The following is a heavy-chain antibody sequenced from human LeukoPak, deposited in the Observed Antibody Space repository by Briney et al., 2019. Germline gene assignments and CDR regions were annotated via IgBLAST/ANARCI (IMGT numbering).Heavy chain of an antibody. V-gene: IGHV3-7*01. CDR1: GFTFSSYW. CDR3: ARDRYCSGGSCYDYYGMDV. CDR2: IKQDGSEK. D-gene: IGHD2-15*01. Sequence: PGGSLRLSCAASGFTFSSYWMSWVRQAPGKGLEWVANIKQDGSEKYYVDSVKGRFTISRDNAMNSLYLQMNSLRAEDTAVYYCARDRYCSGGSCYDYYGMDVWGQGTTVTVSS. J-gene: IGHJ6*02.